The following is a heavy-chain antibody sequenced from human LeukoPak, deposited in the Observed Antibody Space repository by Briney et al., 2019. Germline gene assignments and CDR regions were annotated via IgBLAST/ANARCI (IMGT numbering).Heavy chain of an antibody. D-gene: IGHD4-23*01. Sequence: SETLSLTCAVSGGSISSSNWWSWVRQPPGKGLEWIGEIYHSGSTNYNPSLKSRVTISVDKSKNQFSLKLSSVTAADTAVYYCARDDYGGLNGAFDIWGQGTMVTVSS. CDR3: ARDDYGGLNGAFDI. J-gene: IGHJ3*02. V-gene: IGHV4-4*02. CDR2: IYHSGST. CDR1: GGSISSSNW.